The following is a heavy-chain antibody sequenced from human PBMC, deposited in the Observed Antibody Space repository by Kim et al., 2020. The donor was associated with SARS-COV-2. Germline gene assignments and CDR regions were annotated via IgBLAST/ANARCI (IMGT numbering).Heavy chain of an antibody. CDR2: IYPGDSET. J-gene: IGHJ4*02. CDR1: GYSFTSSW. CDR3: AKNVGSYPDY. D-gene: IGHD1-26*01. V-gene: IGHV5-51*01. Sequence: GESLKISCKGSGYSFTSSWIGWVRQMPGKGLEWMGIIYPGDSETKYSPTFQGQVTISADESSNTAYLQWSSLKASDTAIYYFAKNVGSYPDYWGQGTLVTVSS.